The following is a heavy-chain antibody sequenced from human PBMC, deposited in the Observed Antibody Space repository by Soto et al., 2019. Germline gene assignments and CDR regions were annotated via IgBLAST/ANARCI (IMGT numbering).Heavy chain of an antibody. D-gene: IGHD1-7*01. J-gene: IGHJ6*02. CDR3: AREGLTGTIGLYYYSGMDV. Sequence: QVQLQESGPGLVKPSETLSLTCTVSGGSISSYYWSWIRQPPGKGLEWIGYIYYSGSTNYNPSLKSRVPISVDTSKNQFSLKLSSVTAADTAVYYCAREGLTGTIGLYYYSGMDVWGQGTTVTVSS. CDR2: IYYSGST. CDR1: GGSISSYY. V-gene: IGHV4-59*01.